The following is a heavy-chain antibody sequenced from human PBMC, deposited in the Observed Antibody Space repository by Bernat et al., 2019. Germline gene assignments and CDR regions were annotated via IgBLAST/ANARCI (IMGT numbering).Heavy chain of an antibody. CDR2: IWYDGSNK. CDR3: ARDVFAGYSYGYVDY. CDR1: GFTFSSYG. Sequence: QVQLVESGGGVVQPGRSLRLSCAASGFTFSSYGMHWVRQAPGKGLEWVAVIWYDGSNKYYADSVKGRFTISRDNSKNTLYLQMNSLRAEDMAVYYCARDVFAGYSYGYVDYWGQGTLVTVSS. V-gene: IGHV3-33*01. D-gene: IGHD5-18*01. J-gene: IGHJ4*02.